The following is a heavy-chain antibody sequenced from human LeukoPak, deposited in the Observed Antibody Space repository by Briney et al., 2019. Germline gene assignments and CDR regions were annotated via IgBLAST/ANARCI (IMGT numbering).Heavy chain of an antibody. Sequence: VGSLTLSCAASGFTFSSYSMNWLRQPPGKGLEWVSSISSSGSYIYYADSVKGRFSISSDSAKNSLYLQMNSLRAEDTAVYYCARGPQFCSGGSCYGYYFDYWGQGTLVTVSS. CDR1: GFTFSSYS. V-gene: IGHV3-21*01. D-gene: IGHD2-15*01. J-gene: IGHJ4*02. CDR3: ARGPQFCSGGSCYGYYFDY. CDR2: ISSSGSYI.